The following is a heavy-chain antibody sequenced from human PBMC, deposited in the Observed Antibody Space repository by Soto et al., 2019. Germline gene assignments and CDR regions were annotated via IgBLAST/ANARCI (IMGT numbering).Heavy chain of an antibody. CDR2: ISGYNGNT. CDR3: ARAEAYSSSWYALDV. Sequence: QVQLVQSGAEVKKPGASVKVSCKASGYTFSNFGISWVRQAPGQGLEWMGWISGYNGNTDDRQKLQGRVNMTIDTSTSTAYMDLRILRSDDTAVYYCARAEAYSSSWYALDVWGQGTTVTVSS. CDR1: GYTFSNFG. J-gene: IGHJ6*02. D-gene: IGHD6-13*01. V-gene: IGHV1-18*01.